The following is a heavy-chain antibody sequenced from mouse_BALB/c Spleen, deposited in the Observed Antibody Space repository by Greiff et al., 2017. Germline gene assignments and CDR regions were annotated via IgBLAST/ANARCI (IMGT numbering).Heavy chain of an antibody. Sequence: QVQLKESGAELARPGASVKMSCKASGYTFTSYTMHWVKQRPGQGLEWIGYINPSSGYTNYNQKFKDKATLTADKSSSTAYMQLSSLTSGGSAVYYCAKKSDNGGFAYWGQGTLVTVSA. J-gene: IGHJ3*01. CDR3: AKKSDNGGFAY. V-gene: IGHV1-4*01. CDR1: GYTFTSYT. D-gene: IGHD1-3*01. CDR2: INPSSGYT.